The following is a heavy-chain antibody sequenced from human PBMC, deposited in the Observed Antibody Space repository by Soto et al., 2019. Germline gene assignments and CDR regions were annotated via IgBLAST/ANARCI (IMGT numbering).Heavy chain of an antibody. D-gene: IGHD6-19*01. V-gene: IGHV3-7*03. CDR1: GFTFSNFW. J-gene: IGHJ4*02. CDR3: AKDIVPRYSSGWWDY. CDR2: IKQDGSEK. Sequence: EVQLVESGGGLVQPGGSLRLSCAASGFTFSNFWMSWVRQAPGKGLEWVANIKQDGSEKKYVDSVKGRFTISRDNAKNSLYLQMNSLRAEDTALYYCAKDIVPRYSSGWWDYWGQGTLVTVSS.